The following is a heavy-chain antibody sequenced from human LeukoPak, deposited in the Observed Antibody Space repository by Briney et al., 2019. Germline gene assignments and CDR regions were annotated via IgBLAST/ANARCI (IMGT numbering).Heavy chain of an antibody. V-gene: IGHV4-59*08. J-gene: IGHJ5*02. CDR3: AKTSYSTSWYWFDP. CDR1: GGSISSNY. Sequence: SETLSLTCTVSGGSISSNYCSRIRQPPGKRLEWIGYIYYSGSTYYNPSLKSRVTISVDKSKNQFSLKLSSVAAADTAVYYCAKTSYSTSWYWFDPWGQGTLVTVSS. CDR2: IYYSGST. D-gene: IGHD6-13*01.